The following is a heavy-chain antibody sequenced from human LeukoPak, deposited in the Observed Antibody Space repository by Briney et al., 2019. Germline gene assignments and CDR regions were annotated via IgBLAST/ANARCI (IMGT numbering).Heavy chain of an antibody. Sequence: SQTLSLTCTVSGGSISSGSYYWSWIRQPAGKGLEWIGRIYTSGSTNYNPSLKSRVTISVDTSKNQFSLKLSSVTAADTAVYYCARIKVVPAAQSNWFDPWGQGTLVTVSS. CDR3: ARIKVVPAAQSNWFDP. CDR1: GGSISSGSYY. J-gene: IGHJ5*02. CDR2: IYTSGST. D-gene: IGHD2-2*01. V-gene: IGHV4-61*02.